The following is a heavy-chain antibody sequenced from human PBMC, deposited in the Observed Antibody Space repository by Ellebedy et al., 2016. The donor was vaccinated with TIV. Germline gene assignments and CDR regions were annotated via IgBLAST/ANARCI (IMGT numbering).Heavy chain of an antibody. D-gene: IGHD3-22*01. CDR2: MSSSGTTI. Sequence: GESLKISCAASGFIFSDYYMSWIRQAPGKGLEWVSYMSSSGTTIDYADSVKGRFTISRDNAKNSLYLQMNSLRAEDTAVYYCARDLGYDSSANYHWYFDLWGRGTLVTVSS. V-gene: IGHV3-11*01. CDR3: ARDLGYDSSANYHWYFDL. J-gene: IGHJ2*01. CDR1: GFIFSDYY.